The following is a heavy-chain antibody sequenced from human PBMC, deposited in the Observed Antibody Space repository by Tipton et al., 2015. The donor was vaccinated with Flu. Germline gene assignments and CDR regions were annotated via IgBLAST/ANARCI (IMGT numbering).Heavy chain of an antibody. Sequence: GLVKPSETLSLTCSVSGASISNYYWSWIRQPAGKGLEWIGRIDTSGSTNYNPSLKSRVTISVDTSKNQFSLKLSSVTAADTAVYYWARRTNSGPYNWFDSWGQGTLVTVSS. CDR3: ARRTNSGPYNWFDS. D-gene: IGHD4-23*01. CDR1: GASISNYY. CDR2: IDTSGST. J-gene: IGHJ5*01. V-gene: IGHV4-4*07.